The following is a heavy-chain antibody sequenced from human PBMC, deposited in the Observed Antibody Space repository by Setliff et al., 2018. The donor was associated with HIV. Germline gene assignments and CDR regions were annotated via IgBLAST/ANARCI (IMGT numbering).Heavy chain of an antibody. CDR2: INHSGST. V-gene: IGHV4-34*01. Sequence: SETLSLTCVVYGGSYSGYYYSWIRQPPGKGLEWIGEINHSGSTNYHASLRSRVTISLETSKNQFSLKLSSVTAADTAVYYCATSVSAKENWLDPWGLGTLVTVSS. J-gene: IGHJ5*02. CDR1: GGSYSGYY. CDR3: ATSVSAKENWLDP. D-gene: IGHD6-19*01.